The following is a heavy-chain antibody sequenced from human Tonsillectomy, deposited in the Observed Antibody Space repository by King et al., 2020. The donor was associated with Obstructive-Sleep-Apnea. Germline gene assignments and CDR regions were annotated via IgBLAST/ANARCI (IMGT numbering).Heavy chain of an antibody. CDR3: AKTRYFDWPFDY. V-gene: IGHV3-30*18. D-gene: IGHD3-9*01. J-gene: IGHJ4*02. Sequence: VQLVESGGGVVQPGRSLRLSCAASGFTFSSYGMPWVRPAPGKWLGWVAVIAFDGSKKYYADSVKGRFTISRDNSKNTLYLQMNSLRAADTAVYYCAKTRYFDWPFDYWGQGTLVTVSS. CDR1: GFTFSSYG. CDR2: IAFDGSKK.